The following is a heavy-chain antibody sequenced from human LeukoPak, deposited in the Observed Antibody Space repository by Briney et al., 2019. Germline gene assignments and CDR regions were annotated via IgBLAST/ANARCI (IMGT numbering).Heavy chain of an antibody. Sequence: ASVKVSCKASGYTFTSCGISWVRQAPGQGLEWMGWISAYNGNANYAQKLQGRVTMTTDTSTSTAYMELRSLRSDDTAVYYCARLVAVAGTDYWGQGTLVTVSS. D-gene: IGHD6-19*01. J-gene: IGHJ4*02. CDR3: ARLVAVAGTDY. CDR2: ISAYNGNA. V-gene: IGHV1-18*01. CDR1: GYTFTSCG.